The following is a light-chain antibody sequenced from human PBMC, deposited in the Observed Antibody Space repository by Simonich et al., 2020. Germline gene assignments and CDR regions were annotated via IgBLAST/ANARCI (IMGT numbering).Light chain of an antibody. CDR1: QSVLYSSNNTNY. V-gene: IGKV4-1*01. Sequence: DIVMTQSPDSLSVSLGERATINYKSSQSVLYSSNNTNYLAWYQQKPGQPPKLIIYWATPREYGVPDRFSGSESGTDFTHTISGLQSEDVAVYYCQQYYSTPYTFGQGTKLEIK. J-gene: IGKJ2*01. CDR2: WAT. CDR3: QQYYSTPYT.